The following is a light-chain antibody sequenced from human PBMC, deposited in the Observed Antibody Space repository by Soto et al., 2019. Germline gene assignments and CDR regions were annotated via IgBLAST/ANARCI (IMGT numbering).Light chain of an antibody. V-gene: IGLV2-23*01. CDR1: SSDVGSYNL. Sequence: QSVLTQPASVSGSPGQSITISCTGTSSDVGSYNLVSWYQQHPGKAPKLMIYEGSKRPSGVSNRLSGSKSGNTASLTISGLQAEDEADYYCCSYAGSSVAFGGGTKLTLL. CDR3: CSYAGSSVA. J-gene: IGLJ2*01. CDR2: EGS.